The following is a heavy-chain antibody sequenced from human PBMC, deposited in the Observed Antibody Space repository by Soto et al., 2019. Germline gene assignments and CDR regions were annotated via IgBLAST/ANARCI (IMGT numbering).Heavy chain of an antibody. CDR2: IYYSGTT. CDR3: ARVRGHAFDI. J-gene: IGHJ3*02. V-gene: IGHV4-31*03. Sequence: QVQLQESGPGLVKPSQTLSLNCSVSGDSINNADYYWSWIRQHAGQGLEWIGYIYYSGTTYSNPSLKRRVTISMDPSKNQFSLEMSSVTAADTAVYYCARVRGHAFDIRGQGTMVTVSS. CDR1: GDSINNADYY. D-gene: IGHD3-10*01.